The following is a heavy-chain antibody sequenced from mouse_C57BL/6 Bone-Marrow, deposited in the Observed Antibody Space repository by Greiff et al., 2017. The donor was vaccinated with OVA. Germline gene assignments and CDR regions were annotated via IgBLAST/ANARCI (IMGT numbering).Heavy chain of an antibody. CDR2: INPNNGGT. CDR3: ARSGGRAYYFDY. CDR1: GYTFTDYN. Sequence: EVKLQQSGPELVKPGASVKMSCKASGYTFTDYNMHWVKQSHGKSLEWIGYINPNNGGTSYNQKFKGKATLTVNKSSSTAYMELRSLTSEDSAVYYCARSGGRAYYFDYWGQGTTLTVSS. D-gene: IGHD3-1*01. V-gene: IGHV1-22*01. J-gene: IGHJ2*01.